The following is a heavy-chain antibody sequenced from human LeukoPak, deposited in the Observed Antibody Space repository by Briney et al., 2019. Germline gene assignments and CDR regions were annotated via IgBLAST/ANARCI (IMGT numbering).Heavy chain of an antibody. D-gene: IGHD3-10*01. Sequence: PGGSLGLSCTASGFTFGDYAMSWIRQAPGKGLEWIGETHRSGDTKYNPSLNGRVTISMDNSKNQLSLNLISVTAADTAIYFCATRHHSRTYMVPLDSWGQGTLVTVSS. J-gene: IGHJ4*02. CDR1: GFTFGDYA. CDR3: ATRHHSRTYMVPLDS. V-gene: IGHV4-34*08. CDR2: THRSGDT.